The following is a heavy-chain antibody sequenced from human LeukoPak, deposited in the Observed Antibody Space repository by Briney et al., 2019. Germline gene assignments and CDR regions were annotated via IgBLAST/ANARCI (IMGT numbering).Heavy chain of an antibody. D-gene: IGHD6-13*01. CDR3: ARVCGIAAAGTDDSVDY. Sequence: PGGSLRLSCAASGLTFSSYAMHWVRQAPGKGLEWVAVISYDGSNKYYADSVKGRFTISRDNSKNTLYLQMNSLRAEDTAVYYCARVCGIAAAGTDDSVDYWGQGTLVTVSS. J-gene: IGHJ4*02. CDR2: ISYDGSNK. CDR1: GLTFSSYA. V-gene: IGHV3-30-3*01.